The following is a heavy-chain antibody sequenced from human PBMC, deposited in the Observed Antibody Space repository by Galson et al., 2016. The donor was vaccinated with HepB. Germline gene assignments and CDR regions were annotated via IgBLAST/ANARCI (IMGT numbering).Heavy chain of an antibody. CDR3: ARDSRLGGACLDA. V-gene: IGHV3-11*01. J-gene: IGHJ5*02. CDR1: GFDFNDYY. D-gene: IGHD3-16*01. CDR2: ISTSGANI. Sequence: SLRLSCATSGFDFNDYYMAWVRQAPGKGLEWLADISTSGANIWYADSVKGRFTISRDNAKSSLHLQMNGLRGEDTARYYCARDSRLGGACLDAWGQGSLVTVSS.